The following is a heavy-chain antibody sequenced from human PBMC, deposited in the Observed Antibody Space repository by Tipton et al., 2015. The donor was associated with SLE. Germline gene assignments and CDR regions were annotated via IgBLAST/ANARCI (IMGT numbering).Heavy chain of an antibody. CDR3: ARLHGYSYGLNWFDP. CDR1: GGSISSGGYY. CDR2: IYYTGTTT. J-gene: IGHJ5*02. D-gene: IGHD5-18*01. V-gene: IGHV4-39*07. Sequence: LRLSCTVSGGSISSGGYYWAWIRQPPGKGLEWIGSIYYTGTTTYYNSFLKSRVTMSVDTSKNQFSLRLTSVIAADTAVYYCARLHGYSYGLNWFDPWGQGTLISVSS.